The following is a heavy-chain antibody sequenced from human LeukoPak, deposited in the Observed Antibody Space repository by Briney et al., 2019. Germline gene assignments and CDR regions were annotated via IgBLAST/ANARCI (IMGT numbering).Heavy chain of an antibody. D-gene: IGHD2-2*01. CDR3: AKKYGQIPSFDY. CDR1: GFTFSRNA. CDR2: ITGSGGST. Sequence: GGSLRLSCAASGFTFSRNAMSWVRQAPGKGPEWVSGITGSGGSTDSADSVKGRFTISRDNSKNTLYLQMNSLRVEDTAVYYCAKKYGQIPSFDYWGQGTLVTASS. V-gene: IGHV3-23*01. J-gene: IGHJ4*02.